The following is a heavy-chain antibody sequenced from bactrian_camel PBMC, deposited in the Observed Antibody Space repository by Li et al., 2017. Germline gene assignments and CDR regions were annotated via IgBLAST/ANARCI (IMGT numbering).Heavy chain of an antibody. D-gene: IGHD5*01. V-gene: IGHV3S1*01. Sequence: HVQLVESGGGSVETGGSLRLSCTDSRDDVIRDCITWFFQAPGKKREWVASINNGDGATYSIDSVKGRFTISRDNARNMLYLQLDSLKTEDTAMYYCARGFFGTGPTVKGQGTQVTVS. CDR1: RDDVIRDC. J-gene: IGHJ4*01. CDR2: INNGDGAT.